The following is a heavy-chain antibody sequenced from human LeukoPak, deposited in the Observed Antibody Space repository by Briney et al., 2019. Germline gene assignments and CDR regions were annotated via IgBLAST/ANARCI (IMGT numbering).Heavy chain of an antibody. Sequence: GGSLRLSCAASGFTFSTYAMHWVRQAPGKGLEWEAVIWYDGSNKYYGDSVKGRFTISRDNSKNTLSLQMNSLRAEDTAVYYCAREAHCSGGTCHFDCWGQGIMVTVSS. D-gene: IGHD2-15*01. J-gene: IGHJ4*02. CDR2: IWYDGSNK. CDR3: AREAHCSGGTCHFDC. CDR1: GFTFSTYA. V-gene: IGHV3-33*01.